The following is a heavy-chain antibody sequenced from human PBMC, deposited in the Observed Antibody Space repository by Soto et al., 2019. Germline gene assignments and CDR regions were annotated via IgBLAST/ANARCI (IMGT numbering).Heavy chain of an antibody. CDR1: GDSISRGGYS. V-gene: IGHV4-30-2*01. J-gene: IGHJ6*02. CDR3: ARGSSSYYDYGMDV. Sequence: SETLSLTCTVSGDSISRGGYSWTWIRQPPGKAPEWIGNIYDSGSTSYNPSLKSRVTMSVGRSKNQFSLKLTSVTAADTAVYFCARGSSSYYDYGMDVWGQGTTVTVSS. CDR2: IYDSGST. D-gene: IGHD6-6*01.